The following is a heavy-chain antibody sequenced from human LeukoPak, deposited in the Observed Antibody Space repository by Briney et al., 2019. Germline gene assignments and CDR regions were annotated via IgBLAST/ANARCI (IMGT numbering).Heavy chain of an antibody. CDR2: FDPEDGET. J-gene: IGHJ4*02. CDR3: ATYYDYSNPVFDY. V-gene: IGHV1-24*01. D-gene: IGHD4-4*01. CDR1: GYTLTELS. Sequence: ASVKVSCKVSGYTLTELSMHWVRQAPGKGLEGMGGFDPEDGETIYAQKFQGRVTMTEDTSTDTAYMELSSLRSEDTAVYYCATYYDYSNPVFDYWGQGTLVTVSS.